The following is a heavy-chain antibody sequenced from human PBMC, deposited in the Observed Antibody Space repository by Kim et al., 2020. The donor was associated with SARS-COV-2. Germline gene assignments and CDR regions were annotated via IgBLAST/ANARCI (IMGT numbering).Heavy chain of an antibody. CDR2: IYYSGST. J-gene: IGHJ3*02. Sequence: SETLSLTCTVSGGSISSGGYYWSWIRQHPGKGLEWIGYIYYSGSTYYNPSLKSRVTISVDTSKNQFSLKLSSVTAADTAVYYCATSSYFDSSGYYSAGHDTFYIWGQKTIGTVSS. CDR3: ATSSYFDSSGYYSAGHDTFYI. CDR1: GGSISSGGYY. V-gene: IGHV4-31*03. D-gene: IGHD3-22*01.